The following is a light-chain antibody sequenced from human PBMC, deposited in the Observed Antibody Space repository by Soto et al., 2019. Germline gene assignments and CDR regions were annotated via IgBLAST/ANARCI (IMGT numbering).Light chain of an antibody. Sequence: DILMTQSPASLSASVGDRVTITCRASQRVSMYLNWYEQKPGKPPKLLIFGASSWKSGVPSRFSGSGSGTDFTLTISSLQPEDFATYYCQQSYGTAVTFGQGTKVDIK. J-gene: IGKJ1*01. CDR3: QQSYGTAVT. V-gene: IGKV1-39*01. CDR2: GAS. CDR1: QRVSMY.